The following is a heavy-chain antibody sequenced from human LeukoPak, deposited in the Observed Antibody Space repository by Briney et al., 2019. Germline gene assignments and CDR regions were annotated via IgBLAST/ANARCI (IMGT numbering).Heavy chain of an antibody. CDR1: GFTFSSYS. D-gene: IGHD5-18*01. J-gene: IGHJ4*02. V-gene: IGHV3-21*01. Sequence: GSLRLSCAASGFTFSSYSMNWVRRAPGKGLEWVSSISSSSSYIYYADSVKGRFTISRDNSKNTLYLQMSSLRLEDTAVYYCAKRAMGGTALYYFDYWGQGTLVTVSS. CDR2: ISSSSSYI. CDR3: AKRAMGGTALYYFDY.